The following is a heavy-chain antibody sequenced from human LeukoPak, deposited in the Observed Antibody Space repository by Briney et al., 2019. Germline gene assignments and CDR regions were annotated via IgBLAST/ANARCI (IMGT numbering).Heavy chain of an antibody. Sequence: GWSPRLSRAATALTVSNFPMHWVRQAPGKGLGWVALIQDDGATTNYVDSVGARCTISRARAKSTWYLQMKSLKTQQTAVYYCATQSMTLVVVISPFDYWGQGTLVTVSS. CDR2: IQDDGATT. D-gene: IGHD3-22*01. V-gene: IGHV3-30*02. J-gene: IGHJ4*02. CDR1: ALTVSNFP. CDR3: ATQSMTLVVVISPFDY.